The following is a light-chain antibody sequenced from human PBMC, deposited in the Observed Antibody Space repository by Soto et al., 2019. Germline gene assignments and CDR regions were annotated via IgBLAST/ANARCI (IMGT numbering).Light chain of an antibody. CDR2: DVN. V-gene: IGLV2-14*03. Sequence: QSALTQPASVSGSPGQSITISCTGTSRDIGGYNYVSWYQHHPGKAPKLMIYDVNNRPSGVSNRFSGSKSGNTASLIVSGLQAEDEADYYCSSYTSSSSLGVIFGGGTKLTVL. CDR3: SSYTSSSSLGVI. J-gene: IGLJ2*01. CDR1: SRDIGGYNY.